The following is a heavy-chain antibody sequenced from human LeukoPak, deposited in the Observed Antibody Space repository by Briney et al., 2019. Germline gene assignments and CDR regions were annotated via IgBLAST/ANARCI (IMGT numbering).Heavy chain of an antibody. CDR1: GFTFSSYS. V-gene: IGHV3-48*01. CDR3: ARPYDFWSGYSAGSYFDC. CDR2: ISSSSRTI. D-gene: IGHD3-3*01. Sequence: GGSLRLSCAASGFTFSSYSMNWVRQAPGKGLEWVSYISSSSRTIYYADSVKGRFTISRDNAKNSLYPQMNSLRAEDTAVYYCARPYDFWSGYSAGSYFDCWGQGTLVTVSS. J-gene: IGHJ4*02.